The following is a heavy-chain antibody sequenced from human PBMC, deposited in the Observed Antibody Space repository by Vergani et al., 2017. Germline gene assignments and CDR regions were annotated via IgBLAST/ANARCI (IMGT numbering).Heavy chain of an antibody. D-gene: IGHD2-8*01. CDR2: IFSNDEK. CDR3: VGALMGLPLT. CDR1: GFSLSTSGVG. V-gene: IGHV2-5*01. Sequence: QITLKESGPTLVKPTQTLTLTCTFSGFSLSTSGVGVGWIRQPPGKALEWLALIFSNDEKSYSTSLKSRLTISKDTSKSQVVLTMTNMDPVDTATYYCVGALMGLPLTWGQGTLVTVSS. J-gene: IGHJ5*02.